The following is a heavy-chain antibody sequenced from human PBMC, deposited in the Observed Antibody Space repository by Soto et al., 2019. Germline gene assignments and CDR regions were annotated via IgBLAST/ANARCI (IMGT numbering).Heavy chain of an antibody. V-gene: IGHV3-23*01. J-gene: IGHJ6*02. D-gene: IGHD6-19*01. CDR3: AKDPNPSSGWYGRLYYYGMDV. Sequence: GGSLRLSCAASGFTFSSYAMSWVRQAPGKGLEWVSAISGSGGSTYYADSVKGRFTISRDNSKNTLYLQMNSLRAEDTAVYYCAKDPNPSSGWYGRLYYYGMDVWGQGTTVTVSS. CDR1: GFTFSSYA. CDR2: ISGSGGST.